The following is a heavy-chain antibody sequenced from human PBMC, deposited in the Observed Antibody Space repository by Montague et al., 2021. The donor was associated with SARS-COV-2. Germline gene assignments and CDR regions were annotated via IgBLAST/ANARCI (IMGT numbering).Heavy chain of an antibody. CDR1: GFTFSSYS. D-gene: IGHD6-6*01. Sequence: SLRLSCAASGFTFSSYSVNWVRQAPGKGLEWISYISSSTNIIYYADSVKGRFTISRDNARNSLYLQMNSLRVDDTAVYYCAKDLVLWAAHPDALDVWGQGTVVTVSS. CDR3: AKDLVLWAAHPDALDV. V-gene: IGHV3-48*04. J-gene: IGHJ3*01. CDR2: ISSSTNII.